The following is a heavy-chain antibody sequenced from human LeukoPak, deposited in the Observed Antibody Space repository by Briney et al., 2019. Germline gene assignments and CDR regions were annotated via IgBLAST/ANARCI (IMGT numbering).Heavy chain of an antibody. CDR3: ARDPYNGNYGDSYYYFMDA. CDR1: GFTFSSYW. Sequence: GGSLRLSCAASGFTFSSYWMHWVRQAPGKGLEWVANIKEDGSEKYYVDSVKGRFTISRDNAKNSLSLQMNSLRAEDTAVYYCARDPYNGNYGDSYYYFMDAWGKGTTVTISS. D-gene: IGHD1-26*01. J-gene: IGHJ6*03. V-gene: IGHV3-7*01. CDR2: IKEDGSEK.